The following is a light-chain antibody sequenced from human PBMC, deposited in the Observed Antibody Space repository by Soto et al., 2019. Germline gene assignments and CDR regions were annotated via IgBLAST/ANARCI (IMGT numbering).Light chain of an antibody. CDR3: CSYAGSSTFYV. J-gene: IGLJ1*01. Sequence: QSALTQPASVSGSPGQSITISCTGTSSDVRSYNLVSWYQQHPGKAPNLMIYEVSKRPSGVSNRFSGSKSGNTASLTISGLQAEDEADYYCCSYAGSSTFYVFGTGTKVTVL. CDR2: EVS. CDR1: SSDVRSYNL. V-gene: IGLV2-23*02.